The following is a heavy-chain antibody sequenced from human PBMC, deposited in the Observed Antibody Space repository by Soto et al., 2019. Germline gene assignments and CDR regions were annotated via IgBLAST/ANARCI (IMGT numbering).Heavy chain of an antibody. V-gene: IGHV1-46*01. CDR1: GYTFTSYY. CDR2: INPSGGST. D-gene: IGHD3-3*01. J-gene: IGHJ6*02. CDR3: ARVKRFLEWLLPMAGSYYYYGMDV. Sequence: GASVKVSCKASGYTFTSYYMHWVRQAPGQGLEWMGIINPSGGSTSYAQKFQGRVTMTRDTSTSTVYMELSSLRSEDTAVYYCARVKRFLEWLLPMAGSYYYYGMDVWGQGTTVTVSS.